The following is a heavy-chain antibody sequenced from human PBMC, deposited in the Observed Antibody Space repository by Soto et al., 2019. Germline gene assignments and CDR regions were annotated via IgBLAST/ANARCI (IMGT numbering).Heavy chain of an antibody. CDR2: IFSNDEK. Sequence: ESGGDLVQPGGSLRLSCAASGFTFSNYAMSWVRQAPGKGLEWLAHIFSNDEKSYSTSLKSRLTISKDTSKSQVVLTMTNMDPVDTATYYCARLRRPYYDFWSGFYGMDVWGQGTTVTVSS. V-gene: IGHV2-26*01. CDR1: GFTFSNYAM. J-gene: IGHJ6*02. D-gene: IGHD3-3*01. CDR3: ARLRRPYYDFWSGFYGMDV.